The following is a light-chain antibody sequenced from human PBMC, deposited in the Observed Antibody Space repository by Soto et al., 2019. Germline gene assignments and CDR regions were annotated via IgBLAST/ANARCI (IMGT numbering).Light chain of an antibody. J-gene: IGKJ2*01. CDR1: QSVSSN. CDR2: GAS. CDR3: QQYNNWPQT. V-gene: IGKV3-15*01. Sequence: EIVMTQSPATLSVSPGERATLSCRASQSVSSNLAWYQQKPCQAPRLLIYGASTRATGIPARFSGSGSGTEFTLTISSLQSEDFAFYYCQQYNNWPQTFGQGTKLEIK.